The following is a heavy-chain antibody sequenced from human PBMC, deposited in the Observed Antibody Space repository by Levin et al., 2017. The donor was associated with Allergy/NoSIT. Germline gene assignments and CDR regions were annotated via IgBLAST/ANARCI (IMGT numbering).Heavy chain of an antibody. V-gene: IGHV4-4*07. CDR2: VYSDGNT. D-gene: IGHD3-16*01. CDR3: ARITWGSSGTFFDK. Sequence: SETLSLTFTVSGDFSGNFFWSWIRQPAGKGLQWMGRVYSDGNTNYSPSLSGRVSLSRDASKNQFFLHLTSVTAADTAIYYCARITWGSSGTFFDKWGQGALVTVSS. CDR1: GDFSGNFF. J-gene: IGHJ4*02.